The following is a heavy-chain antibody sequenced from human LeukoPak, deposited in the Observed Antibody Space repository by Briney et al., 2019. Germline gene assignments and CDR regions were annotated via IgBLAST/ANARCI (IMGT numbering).Heavy chain of an antibody. D-gene: IGHD3-16*01. Sequence: GESLKISCKGSGYSFTSYWIGWVRQMPGKGLEWMGIIYPGDSDTRYSPSFQGQVTISADKSISTAYLQWSSLKASDTAMYYCATTARPRGKQIDYWGQGTLVTVSS. J-gene: IGHJ4*02. CDR2: IYPGDSDT. CDR1: GYSFTSYW. CDR3: ATTARPRGKQIDY. V-gene: IGHV5-51*01.